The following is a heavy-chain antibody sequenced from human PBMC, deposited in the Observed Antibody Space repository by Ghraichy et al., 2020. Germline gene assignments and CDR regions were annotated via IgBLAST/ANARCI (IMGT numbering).Heavy chain of an antibody. CDR2: ISGSGGST. J-gene: IGHJ4*02. CDR3: AKVAGEEWFGELHNPIDY. D-gene: IGHD3-10*01. Sequence: GGSLRLSCAASGFTFSSYAMSWVRQAPGKGLEWVSAISGSGGSTYYADSVKGRFTIYRDNSKNTLYLQMNSLRAEDTAVYYCAKVAGEEWFGELHNPIDYWGQGTLVTVSS. V-gene: IGHV3-23*01. CDR1: GFTFSSYA.